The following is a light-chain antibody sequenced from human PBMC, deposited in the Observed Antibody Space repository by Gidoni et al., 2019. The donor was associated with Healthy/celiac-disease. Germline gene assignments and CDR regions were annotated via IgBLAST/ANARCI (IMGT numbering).Light chain of an antibody. CDR1: QSISSY. Sequence: DIQMTQSPSSLSASVGDRVTITFRASQSISSYLNWYQQKPGKALKLLIYAASSLQSGVPSRFSGSGSGTDVTLTISSLQPEDFATYYCQQSYSTSITFGQGTRLEIK. CDR2: AAS. J-gene: IGKJ5*01. V-gene: IGKV1-39*01. CDR3: QQSYSTSIT.